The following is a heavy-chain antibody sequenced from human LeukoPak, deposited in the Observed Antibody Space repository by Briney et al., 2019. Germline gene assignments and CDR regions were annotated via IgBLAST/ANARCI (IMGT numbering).Heavy chain of an antibody. J-gene: IGHJ4*01. CDR2: IYYSGST. D-gene: IGHD3-3*01. CDR1: GGSISSYY. Sequence: SETLSLTCTVSGGSISSYYWSWIRQPPGKGLEWIGYIYYSGSTNYNPSLKSRVTISVDTSKNQFPLKLSSVTAADTAVYYCARGDGYYRYFDYWGQGTLVTVSS. V-gene: IGHV4-59*01. CDR3: ARGDGYYRYFDY.